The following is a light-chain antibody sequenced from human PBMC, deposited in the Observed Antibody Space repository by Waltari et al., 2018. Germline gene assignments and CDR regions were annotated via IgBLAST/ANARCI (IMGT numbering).Light chain of an antibody. J-gene: IGLJ3*02. CDR1: TSDVGSYDY. Sequence: QSALTQPRPVSGSPGQSVTISRTGTTSDVGSYDYVSWYQHHPGKAPKLMINDVSDRPSGVPDRFFGSKSGTTASLTISGLQAEDEADYYCCSFAGPYTWVFGGGTKLTVL. CDR2: DVS. CDR3: CSFAGPYTWV. V-gene: IGLV2-11*01.